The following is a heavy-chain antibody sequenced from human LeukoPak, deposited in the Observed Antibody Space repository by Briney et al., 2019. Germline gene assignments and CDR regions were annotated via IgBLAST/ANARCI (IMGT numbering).Heavy chain of an antibody. CDR1: GYSFTSYW. CDR3: ARVHKLDDYVWGSYRYFDY. J-gene: IGHJ4*02. D-gene: IGHD3-16*02. CDR2: IDPSDSDI. Sequence: GESLKISCKASGYSFTSYWNGWVRQMPGKGLEWMGIIDPSDSDIRYTPSFQGQVTISADRSISTAYLQWSSLKASDTAMYYCARVHKLDDYVWGSYRYFDYWGQGTLVTVSS. V-gene: IGHV5-51*01.